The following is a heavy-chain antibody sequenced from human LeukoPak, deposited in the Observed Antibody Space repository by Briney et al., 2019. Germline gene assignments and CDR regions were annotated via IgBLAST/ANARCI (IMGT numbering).Heavy chain of an antibody. CDR3: ARVAARPPYPIDY. Sequence: SQTLSLTCTVSGGSIGSGSYYWSWIRQPAGKGLEWIGRIYTSGSTNYNPSLKSRVTISVDTSKNQFSLKLSSVTAADTAVYYCARVAARPPYPIDYWGQGTLVTVSS. D-gene: IGHD6-6*01. V-gene: IGHV4-61*02. CDR1: GGSIGSGSYY. CDR2: IYTSGST. J-gene: IGHJ4*02.